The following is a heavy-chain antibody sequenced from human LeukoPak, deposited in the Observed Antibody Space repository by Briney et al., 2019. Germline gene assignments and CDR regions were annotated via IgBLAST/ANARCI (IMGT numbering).Heavy chain of an antibody. CDR1: GYTFTNSD. J-gene: IGHJ4*02. V-gene: IGHV1-8*01. CDR3: ARGTIRSRYFDY. CDR2: MNPDSGNT. Sequence: ASVKVSCKASGYTFTNSDINWVRQATGQGLEWMGWMNPDSGNTGYVQKFQGRVTITRDTSTNTAYMELSNLTSDDTAVFYCARGTIRSRYFDYWGQGTLVTVSS. D-gene: IGHD3-10*01.